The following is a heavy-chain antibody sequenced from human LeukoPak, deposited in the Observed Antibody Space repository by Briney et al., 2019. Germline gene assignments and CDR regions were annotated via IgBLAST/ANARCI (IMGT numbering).Heavy chain of an antibody. D-gene: IGHD2-2*01. J-gene: IGHJ3*02. Sequence: SETLSLTWAVYGVSFSGYYWSWIRQPPGKGLEWIGEINHSGSTNYNPSLKSRVTISVDTSKNQFSLKLSSVTAADTAVYYCASLWPYQLSAFDIWGQGTMVTVSS. V-gene: IGHV4-34*01. CDR2: INHSGST. CDR1: GVSFSGYY. CDR3: ASLWPYQLSAFDI.